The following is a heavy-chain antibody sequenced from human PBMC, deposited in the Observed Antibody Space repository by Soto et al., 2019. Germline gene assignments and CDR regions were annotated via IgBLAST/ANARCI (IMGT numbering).Heavy chain of an antibody. Sequence: ETLSLTCTVSGGSVSSGSYYWSWIRQPPGKGLEWIGYIYYSGSTNYNPSLKSRVTISVDTSKNQFSLKLSSVTAADTAVYYCARAMGDWGTYYYYYGLDVWGQGTTVTVSS. J-gene: IGHJ6*02. CDR2: IYYSGST. D-gene: IGHD3-16*01. V-gene: IGHV4-61*01. CDR3: ARAMGDWGTYYYYYGLDV. CDR1: GGSVSSGSYY.